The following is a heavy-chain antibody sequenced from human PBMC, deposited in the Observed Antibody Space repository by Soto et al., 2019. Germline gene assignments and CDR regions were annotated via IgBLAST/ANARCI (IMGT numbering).Heavy chain of an antibody. J-gene: IGHJ5*02. CDR2: IYHSGST. CDR1: GGSISGYY. V-gene: IGHV4-59*12. CDR3: ARDHDYVWGSHRNWLGL. D-gene: IGHD3-16*01. Sequence: LSLTCTVSGGSISGYYWSWIRQPPGRGLEWIGYIYHSGSTNYNPSLKSRVTISADRTNNQLFLRLTSVTAADTAIYYCARDHDYVWGSHRNWLGLWGQGTPVTVSS.